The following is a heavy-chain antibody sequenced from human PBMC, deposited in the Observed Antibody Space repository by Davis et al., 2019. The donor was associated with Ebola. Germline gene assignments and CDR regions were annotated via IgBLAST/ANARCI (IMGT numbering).Heavy chain of an antibody. J-gene: IGHJ4*02. V-gene: IGHV3-21*01. D-gene: IGHD3-9*01. Sequence: GESLKISCAASGFTFSGHSMNWVRQAPGKGLEWVSSITSGNSIYYADSLKGRFTISRDNAKNSQYLQMNSLRAEDTAVYYCASRRGGPQNGWDILAGYPWGQGTLVTVSS. CDR2: ITSGNSI. CDR3: ASRRGGPQNGWDILAGYP. CDR1: GFTFSGHS.